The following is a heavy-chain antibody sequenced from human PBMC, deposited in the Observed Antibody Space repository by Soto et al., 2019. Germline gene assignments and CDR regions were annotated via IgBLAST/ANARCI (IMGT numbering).Heavy chain of an antibody. CDR1: GFSLSTSGVG. Sequence: QITLKESGPTLVKPTQTLTLTCTFSGFSLSTSGVGVVWIRQPPGKALEWLALIYWYDDKSYSPSLKSRLTITKDSSKNQVVLTMNHVDPMDTATYYCAHTLAATSMFDYWGQGTLITVSS. V-gene: IGHV2-5*01. D-gene: IGHD6-13*01. CDR3: AHTLAATSMFDY. CDR2: IYWYDDK. J-gene: IGHJ4*02.